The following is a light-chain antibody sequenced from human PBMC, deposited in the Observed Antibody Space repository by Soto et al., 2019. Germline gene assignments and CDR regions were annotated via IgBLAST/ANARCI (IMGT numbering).Light chain of an antibody. CDR1: QPISSY. CDR3: QQTYSRPVT. V-gene: IGKV1-39*01. Sequence: DIQMTQSPSSLSASVGNEFTITCRASQPISSYLNWYQHKPGEAPRLLIYFISRLQSGAPSRLSGSGYGKDFTITIDSTQHEDTATYYCQQTYSRPVTFGQGTRLEIK. CDR2: FIS. J-gene: IGKJ5*01.